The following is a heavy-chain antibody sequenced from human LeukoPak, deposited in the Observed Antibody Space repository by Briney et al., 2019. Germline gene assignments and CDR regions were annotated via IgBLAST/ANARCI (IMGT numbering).Heavy chain of an antibody. CDR3: ARGYDSSGYYQAEDAFDI. CDR1: GYTFTSYG. J-gene: IGHJ3*02. V-gene: IGHV1-18*01. Sequence: ALVKVSCKASGYTFTSYGISWVRQAPGQGLEWMGWISAYNGNTNYAQKLQGRVTMTTDTSTGTAYMELRSLRSDDTAVYYCARGYDSSGYYQAEDAFDIWGQGTMVTVSS. D-gene: IGHD3-22*01. CDR2: ISAYNGNT.